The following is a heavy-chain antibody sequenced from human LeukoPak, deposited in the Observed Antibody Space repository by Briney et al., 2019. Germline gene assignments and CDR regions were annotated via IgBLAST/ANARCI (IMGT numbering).Heavy chain of an antibody. J-gene: IGHJ3*02. V-gene: IGHV5-51*01. CDR2: IYPGDSDT. D-gene: IGHD6-19*01. CDR3: ARMRRSIAVAGGAFDI. CDR1: GYSFTSYW. Sequence: GESLKISCKGSGYSFTSYWIGWVRQMPGKGLEWMGIIYPGDSDTRYSPSFQGQVTILADKSISTAYLQWSSLKASDTAMYYCARMRRSIAVAGGAFDIWGQGTMVTVSS.